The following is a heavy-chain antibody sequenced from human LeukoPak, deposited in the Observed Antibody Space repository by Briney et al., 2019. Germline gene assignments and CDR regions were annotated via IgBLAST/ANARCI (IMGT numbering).Heavy chain of an antibody. V-gene: IGHV1-69*13. CDR2: IIPIFGTA. Sequence: VASVKVSCKASGGTFSSYAISWVRQAPGQGLEWMGGIIPIFGTANYAQKFQGRVTITADESTSTAYMELSSLRSEDTAVYYCARGLHNWNDPHSGYWFDPWGQGTLVTVSS. CDR1: GGTFSSYA. J-gene: IGHJ5*02. D-gene: IGHD1-20*01. CDR3: ARGLHNWNDPHSGYWFDP.